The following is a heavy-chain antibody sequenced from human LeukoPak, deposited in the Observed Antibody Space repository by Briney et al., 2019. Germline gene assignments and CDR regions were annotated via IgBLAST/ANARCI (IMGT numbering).Heavy chain of an antibody. D-gene: IGHD4-17*01. CDR3: AREDPQTTVPEGMDV. CDR1: GGSISYYY. V-gene: IGHV4-59*01. J-gene: IGHJ6*02. Sequence: SETLSLTRTVSGGSISYYYWSWIRQSPGKGLEWIGYIYYSGTTNYNPSLKSRVTISVDTSKNQFSLQLRSVTAADTAVYYCAREDPQTTVPEGMDVWGQGTTVTVSS. CDR2: IYYSGTT.